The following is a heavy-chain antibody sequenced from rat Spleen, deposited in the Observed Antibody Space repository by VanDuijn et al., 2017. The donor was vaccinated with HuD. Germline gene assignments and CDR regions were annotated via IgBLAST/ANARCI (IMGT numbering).Heavy chain of an antibody. CDR1: GFTFSSFP. V-gene: IGHV5S23*01. J-gene: IGHJ2*01. CDR2: ISPSGGNT. Sequence: EVQLVESGGGLVQPGNSLKLSCAASGFTFSSFPMAWVRQAPKKGLEWVASISPSGGNTYYRDSVKGRFTMSRDNAKSTLYLQMDSLRSEDTATYYCTRDRILRSTGFDHWGQGVTVTVSS. CDR3: TRDRILRSTGFDH. D-gene: IGHD1-6*01.